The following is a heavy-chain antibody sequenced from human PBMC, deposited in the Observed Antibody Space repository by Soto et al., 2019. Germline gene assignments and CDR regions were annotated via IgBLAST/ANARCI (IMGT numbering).Heavy chain of an antibody. Sequence: VQLVESGGDLVKPGGCLRLSCAASGITFTNAWMSWVRQAPGKGLEWVAVISHDGSNGYHTDSVQGRFTISRDNSKNTLFLQMNTLTPDDTAVYYCARGGGTGHYDSWGQGTLVTVSS. D-gene: IGHD3-9*01. J-gene: IGHJ4*02. V-gene: IGHV3-30-3*01. CDR3: ARGGGTGHYDS. CDR2: ISHDGSNG. CDR1: GITFTNAW.